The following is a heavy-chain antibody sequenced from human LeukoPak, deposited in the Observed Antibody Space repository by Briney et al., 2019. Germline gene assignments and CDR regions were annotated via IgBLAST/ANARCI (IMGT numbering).Heavy chain of an antibody. CDR2: ISSSGSTI. V-gene: IGHV3-11*01. CDR1: GFTFSDYY. Sequence: GGSLRLSCAASGFTFSDYYMSWIRQAPGKGLEWVSYISSSGSTIYYADSVKGRFTISRDNAKNSLYLQMNSLRAEDTAVYYCARDSPQPFYDSSGYFDYWGQGTLVTVSS. CDR3: ARDSPQPFYDSSGYFDY. D-gene: IGHD3-22*01. J-gene: IGHJ4*02.